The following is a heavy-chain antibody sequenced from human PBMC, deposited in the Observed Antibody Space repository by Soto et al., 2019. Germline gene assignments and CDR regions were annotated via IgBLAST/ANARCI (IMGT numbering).Heavy chain of an antibody. Sequence: SETLSLTCTVSGGSISSSSYYWGWIRQPPGKGLEWIGSIYYSGSTYYNPSLKSRVTISVDTSKNQFSLKLSSVTAADTAVYYCARQRHPHYYDSSGRVDYWGQGTLVTVS. CDR1: GGSISSSSYY. CDR3: ARQRHPHYYDSSGRVDY. J-gene: IGHJ4*02. CDR2: IYYSGST. D-gene: IGHD3-22*01. V-gene: IGHV4-39*01.